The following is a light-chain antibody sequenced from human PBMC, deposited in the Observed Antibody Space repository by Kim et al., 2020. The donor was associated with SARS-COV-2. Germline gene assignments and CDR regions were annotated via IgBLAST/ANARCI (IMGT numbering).Light chain of an antibody. CDR3: QQYYTHPPT. CDR1: QSVLYSANNKNY. V-gene: IGKV4-1*01. J-gene: IGKJ1*01. CDR2: WAS. Sequence: RATINCKSSQSVLYSANNKNYLAWYQQKPGQPPKLLIYWASTRESGVPDRFSGSGSGTDFTLTISSLQAEDVAFYYCQQYYTHPPTFGQGTKLEI.